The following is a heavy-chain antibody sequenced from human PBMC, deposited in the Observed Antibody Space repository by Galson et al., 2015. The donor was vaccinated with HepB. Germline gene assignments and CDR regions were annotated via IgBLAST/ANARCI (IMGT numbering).Heavy chain of an antibody. Sequence: SLRLSCAASGFKFDDYAMHWVRQAPGKGLEWVSSISTSGTYIYYADSVQGRFTISRDNAKNSLYLQMNGLRAEDTAMYYCAGGRRCTSSSCYGGGDYWGQGTLVTVSS. CDR3: AGGRRCTSSSCYGGGDY. CDR1: GFKFDDYA. D-gene: IGHD2-2*01. V-gene: IGHV3-21*01. J-gene: IGHJ4*02. CDR2: ISTSGTYI.